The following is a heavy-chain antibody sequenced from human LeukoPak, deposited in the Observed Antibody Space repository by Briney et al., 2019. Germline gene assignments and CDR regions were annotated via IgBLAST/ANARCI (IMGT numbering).Heavy chain of an antibody. J-gene: IGHJ5*02. CDR3: TRGREQWLVPVWFDP. D-gene: IGHD6-19*01. Sequence: PGGSLRLSCTASGFTFGDYAMSWVRQAPGKGLEWVGFIRSKAYGGTTEYAASVKGRFTISRDDSKSIAYLQMNSLKTEDTAVYYCTRGREQWLVPVWFDPWGQGTLVTVSS. CDR1: GFTFGDYA. V-gene: IGHV3-49*04. CDR2: IRSKAYGGTT.